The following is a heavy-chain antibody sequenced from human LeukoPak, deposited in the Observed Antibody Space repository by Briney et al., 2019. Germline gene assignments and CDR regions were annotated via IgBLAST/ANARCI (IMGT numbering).Heavy chain of an antibody. Sequence: GGSLRLSCAASGFTFSSFSMNWVRQAPGKGLEWVASIISSTTMYYEDSVRGRFTISRDNSKNTLYLQMNSLRAEDTAVYYCVAGITMVRGVIRIDYYYGMDVWGQGTTVTVSS. CDR1: GFTFSSFS. CDR3: VAGITMVRGVIRIDYYYGMDV. D-gene: IGHD3-10*01. CDR2: IISSTTM. V-gene: IGHV3-21*04. J-gene: IGHJ6*02.